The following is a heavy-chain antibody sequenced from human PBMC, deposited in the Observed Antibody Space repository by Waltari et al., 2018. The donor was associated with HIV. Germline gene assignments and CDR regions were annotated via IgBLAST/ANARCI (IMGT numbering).Heavy chain of an antibody. CDR2: ISNSGTNK. Sequence: QVQLVESGGGLVKPGGSLRLSCAASGFSFSAHYMTWLRQAPGKGLEWVSYISNSGTNKYYADSVKGRFTVSRDNAKNSLYLQMNSLRAEDTAVYYCARDRGYTYGPPDFWGQGTLVTVSS. CDR1: GFSFSAHY. D-gene: IGHD5-18*01. CDR3: ARDRGYTYGPPDF. J-gene: IGHJ4*02. V-gene: IGHV3-11*04.